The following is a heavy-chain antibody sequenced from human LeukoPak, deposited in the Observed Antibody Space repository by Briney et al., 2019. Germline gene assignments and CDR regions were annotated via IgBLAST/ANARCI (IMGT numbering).Heavy chain of an antibody. V-gene: IGHV3-30*02. CDR1: GFTFSSYG. CDR3: AKDWRAYCGGDCYSYFDY. D-gene: IGHD2-21*02. J-gene: IGHJ4*02. Sequence: GGSLRLSCTASGFTFSSYGMHWVRQAPGKGLECVAFMRYDENNKYYADSVKGRFTISRDNSKNTLYLQMNSLRAEDTAVYYCAKDWRAYCGGDCYSYFDYWGQGTLVTVSS. CDR2: MRYDENNK.